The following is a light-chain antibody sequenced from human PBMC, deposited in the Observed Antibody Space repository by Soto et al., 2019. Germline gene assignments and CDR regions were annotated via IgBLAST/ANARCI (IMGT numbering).Light chain of an antibody. J-gene: IGKJ1*01. CDR1: QSVSSN. Sequence: EIVLTQSPGTLSLSPGERATVSCRASQSVSSNFAWYQQKPGQAPRLLIYRASTRATGIPARFSGSGSGTEFTLTLSSLPSEDFAVYYCQQYNNWPRTFGQGTKVDIK. CDR3: QQYNNWPRT. V-gene: IGKV3-15*01. CDR2: RAS.